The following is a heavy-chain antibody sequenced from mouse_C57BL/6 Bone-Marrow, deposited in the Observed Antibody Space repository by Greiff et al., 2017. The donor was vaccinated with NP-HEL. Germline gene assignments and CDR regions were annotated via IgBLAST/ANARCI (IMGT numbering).Heavy chain of an antibody. CDR2: FYPGSGSI. CDR1: GYTFTEYT. J-gene: IGHJ3*01. D-gene: IGHD2-3*01. V-gene: IGHV1-62-2*01. CDR3: ARHEDHYHDGYFLFAY. Sequence: VQLQQSGAELVKPGASVKLSCKASGYTFTEYTIHWVKQRPGQGLEWIGWFYPGSGSIKYNEKFKDKATLTADKSSSTVYMELSRLTSEDSAVYFCARHEDHYHDGYFLFAYWGQGTLVTVSA.